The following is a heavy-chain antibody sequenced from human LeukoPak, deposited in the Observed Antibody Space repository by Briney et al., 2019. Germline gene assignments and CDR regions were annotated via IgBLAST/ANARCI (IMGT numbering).Heavy chain of an antibody. D-gene: IGHD2-2*01. CDR2: IGDGGGST. J-gene: IGHJ3*01. CDR3: VKEGVVCSSTSCYLVAFDV. V-gene: IGHV3-23*01. CDR1: GFTVSSYD. Sequence: AGGSLRLSCAASGFTVSSYDMTWVRQAPGKGLEWVSSIGDGGGSTYADSVKGRFTISRDNAKNTLSLQMNSLRAEDTAMYFCVKEGVVCSSTSCYLVAFDVWGQGTMVTVSS.